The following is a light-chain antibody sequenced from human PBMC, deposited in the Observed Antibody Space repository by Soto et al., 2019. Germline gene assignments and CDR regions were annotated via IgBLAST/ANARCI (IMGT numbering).Light chain of an antibody. CDR2: AAS. CDR3: LQDYNRPYT. Sequence: AIQLTRSASSLSASVGXRXXXXXRASQAISSHLAWYQQKPGKAPKLLIYAASNLQSGVPSRFSGSGSGTDFTLTISSLQAEDFATYYCLQDYNRPYTFGQGTRLEIK. J-gene: IGKJ5*01. V-gene: IGKV1-6*01. CDR1: QAISSH.